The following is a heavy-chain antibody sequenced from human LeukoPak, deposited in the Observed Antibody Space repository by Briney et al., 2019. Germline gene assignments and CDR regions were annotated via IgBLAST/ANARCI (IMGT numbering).Heavy chain of an antibody. V-gene: IGHV3-30*04. Sequence: GGSLRLSCAVSGSIFSHSTMQWVRQAPGKGLEWVALISNDGSYKHYADSVKGRFTISRDNAKNTLYLQMNGLRAEDTAVYYCARALYGSSCLNYWGQGALVIVSS. CDR2: ISNDGSYK. CDR1: GSIFSHST. J-gene: IGHJ4*02. D-gene: IGHD6-13*01. CDR3: ARALYGSSCLNY.